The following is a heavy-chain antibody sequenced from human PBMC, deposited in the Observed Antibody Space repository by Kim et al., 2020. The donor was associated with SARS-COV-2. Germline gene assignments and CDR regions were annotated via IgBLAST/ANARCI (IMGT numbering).Heavy chain of an antibody. D-gene: IGHD3-9*01. CDR3: ARLAPAHYDILTGYLYYYGMDV. J-gene: IGHJ6*02. CDR2: MYYSGST. CDR1: GGSISSYY. V-gene: IGHV4-59*08. Sequence: SETLSLTCTVSGGSISSYYWSWIRQPPGKGLEWIGYMYYSGSTNYNPSLKSRVTISVDTSKNQFSLKLSSVTAADTAVYYCARLAPAHYDILTGYLYYYGMDVWGQGTTVTVSS.